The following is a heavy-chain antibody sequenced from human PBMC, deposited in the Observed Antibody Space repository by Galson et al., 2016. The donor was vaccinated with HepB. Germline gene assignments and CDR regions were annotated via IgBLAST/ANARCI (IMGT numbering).Heavy chain of an antibody. CDR1: GGSISSYF. Sequence: SETLSLTCTVSGGSISSYFWSWIRQPPGKGLEWIGYIYYSGSTNYNPSLKSRVPISVDTSKNQFSLKLSSVTAADTAVYYCARGFRGRTYYLDYWGQGTLVTVSS. J-gene: IGHJ4*02. V-gene: IGHV4-59*01. CDR2: IYYSGST. CDR3: ARGFRGRTYYLDY. D-gene: IGHD3-10*01.